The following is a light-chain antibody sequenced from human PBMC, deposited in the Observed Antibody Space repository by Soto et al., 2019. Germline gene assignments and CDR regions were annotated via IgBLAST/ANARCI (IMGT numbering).Light chain of an antibody. Sequence: EIVMTQSPATLSVSAGDRVTLSCRASQNIGSILAWFQQRPGQAPRLLIYDASTRATGIPARFSGSGSGTEFTLTITSLQSEDFAVYYCQQYINWPRTFGQGTKVEIK. CDR1: QNIGSI. V-gene: IGKV3-15*01. CDR2: DAS. J-gene: IGKJ1*01. CDR3: QQYINWPRT.